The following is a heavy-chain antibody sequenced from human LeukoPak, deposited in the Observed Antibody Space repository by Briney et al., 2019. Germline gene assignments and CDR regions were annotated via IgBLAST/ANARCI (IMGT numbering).Heavy chain of an antibody. CDR2: IKEDGSER. J-gene: IGHJ4*02. Sequence: GGSLRLSSAASGFTFSSYWMSWVRQTPGKGLEWVASIKEDGSERQYVDSVKGRFRISRDNTKGSLFLQLNSLRAEDTAVYYCARDLGYCTNGACHTRFDYWGQGTLVTVSS. V-gene: IGHV3-7*03. CDR1: GFTFSSYW. D-gene: IGHD2-8*01. CDR3: ARDLGYCTNGACHTRFDY.